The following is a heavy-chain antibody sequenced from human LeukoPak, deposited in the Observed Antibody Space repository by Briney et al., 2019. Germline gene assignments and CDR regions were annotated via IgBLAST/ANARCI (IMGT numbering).Heavy chain of an antibody. CDR3: ARLGYCSSTSCQPAIDY. V-gene: IGHV4-38-2*02. D-gene: IGHD2-2*01. Sequence: SETLSLTCTVSGYSISSGDFWGWIRQPPGKGLEWIGSIYHSGSTNYNPSLKSRVTISVDTSKNQFSLKLSSVTAADTAVYYCARLGYCSSTSCQPAIDYWGQGTLVTVSS. J-gene: IGHJ4*02. CDR1: GYSISSGDF. CDR2: IYHSGST.